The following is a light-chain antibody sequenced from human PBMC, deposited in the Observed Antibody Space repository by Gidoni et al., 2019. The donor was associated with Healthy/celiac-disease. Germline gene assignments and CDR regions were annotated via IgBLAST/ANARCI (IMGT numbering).Light chain of an antibody. CDR1: QDISNY. Sequence: DNQMTKSPSSLSASVGARVTITCQASQDISNYLNWYQQKPGKAPKLLIYDASNLETGVPSRFSGGGSGTAFTFAISGLQPGDIATYYCRQYDNLPFTFGPGTRVDIQ. CDR3: RQYDNLPFT. V-gene: IGKV1-33*01. CDR2: DAS. J-gene: IGKJ3*01.